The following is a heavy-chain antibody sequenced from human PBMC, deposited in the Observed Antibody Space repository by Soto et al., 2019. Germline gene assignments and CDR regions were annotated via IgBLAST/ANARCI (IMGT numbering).Heavy chain of an antibody. J-gene: IGHJ4*02. V-gene: IGHV3-30*18. CDR1: GFTFSSYG. CDR3: AKTIVVVVAAYLDY. D-gene: IGHD2-15*01. Sequence: GGSLRLSCAASGFTFSSYGMHWVRQAPGKGLEWVAVISYDGSNKYYADSVKGRFTISRDNSKNTLYLQMNSLRAEDTAVYYCAKTIVVVVAAYLDYWGQGTLVTVSS. CDR2: ISYDGSNK.